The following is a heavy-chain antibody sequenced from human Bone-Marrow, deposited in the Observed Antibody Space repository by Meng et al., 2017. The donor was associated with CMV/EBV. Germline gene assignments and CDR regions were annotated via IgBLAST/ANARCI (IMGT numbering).Heavy chain of an antibody. D-gene: IGHD1-26*01. J-gene: IGHJ4*02. CDR1: GYTFTSYD. CDR2: MNPNSGNT. Sequence: ASVKVSCKASGYTFTSYDINWVRQATGQWLEWMGWMNPNSGNTGYAQKFQGRVTMTRNTSISTAYMELSSLRSEDTAVYYCARVGERSGSYACVYWGQGTLVTVSS. CDR3: ARVGERSGSYACVY. V-gene: IGHV1-8*01.